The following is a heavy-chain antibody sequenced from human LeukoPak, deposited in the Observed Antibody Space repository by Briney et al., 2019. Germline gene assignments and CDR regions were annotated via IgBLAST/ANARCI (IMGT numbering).Heavy chain of an antibody. J-gene: IGHJ6*02. Sequence: SGTLSLTCAVSGGSISSSNWWSWVRQPPGKGLEWIGEIYHSGSTNYNPSLKSRVTISVDKSKNQFSLKLSSVTAADTAVYYCVRSATIAVFRYGMDVWGQGTTVTVSS. V-gene: IGHV4-4*02. D-gene: IGHD5-24*01. CDR3: VRSATIAVFRYGMDV. CDR1: GGSISSSNW. CDR2: IYHSGST.